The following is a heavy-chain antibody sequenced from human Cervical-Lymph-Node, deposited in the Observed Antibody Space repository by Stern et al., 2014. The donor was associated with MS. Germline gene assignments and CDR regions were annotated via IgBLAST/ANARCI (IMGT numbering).Heavy chain of an antibody. CDR3: TTSIFGVVALGWFDP. CDR1: GFTFGDYA. Sequence: VQLVQSGGGLVKPGRSLRLSCTASGFTFGDYAMSWFRQAPGKGLEWVGFIRSKAYGGTTEYAASVKGRFTISRDDSKSIAYLQMNILKTEDTAVYYCTTSIFGVVALGWFDPWGQGTLVTVSS. V-gene: IGHV3-49*05. D-gene: IGHD3-3*01. CDR2: IRSKAYGGTT. J-gene: IGHJ5*02.